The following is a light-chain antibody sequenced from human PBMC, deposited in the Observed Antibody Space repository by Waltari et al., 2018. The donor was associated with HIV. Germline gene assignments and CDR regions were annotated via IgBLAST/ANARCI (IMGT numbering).Light chain of an antibody. CDR1: SSNVGTNT. CDR3: AAWDDSLNGFV. J-gene: IGLJ1*01. V-gene: IGLV1-44*01. Sequence: QSVLTQSPSASGTLGQRVPIPCSGSSSNVGTNTVNWYQQLPGTAPKLLIYRNSPRRSGVPDRFSGSKSGTSASLAINGLQSEDEADYYGAAWDDSLNGFVCGTGTRGSVL. CDR2: RNS.